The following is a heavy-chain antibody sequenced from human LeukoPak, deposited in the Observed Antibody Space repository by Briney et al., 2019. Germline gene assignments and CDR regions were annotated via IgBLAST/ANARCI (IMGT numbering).Heavy chain of an antibody. CDR3: AGCYYDFWSGYEGNDAFDI. V-gene: IGHV3-30-3*01. CDR1: GFTFSSYA. Sequence: GGSLRLSCAASGFTFSSYAMHWVRQAPGKGLEWVAVISYDGSNKYYADSVKGRFTISRDNSKNTLYLQMNSLRAEDTAVYYCAGCYYDFWSGYEGNDAFDIWGQGIMVTVSS. D-gene: IGHD3-3*01. J-gene: IGHJ3*02. CDR2: ISYDGSNK.